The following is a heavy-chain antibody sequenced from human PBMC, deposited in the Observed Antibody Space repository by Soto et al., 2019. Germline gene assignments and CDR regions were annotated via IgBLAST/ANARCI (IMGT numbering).Heavy chain of an antibody. Sequence: QVQLQASGPGLVKPSGTLSLTCALSGASIITDNWWSWARQPPGKEMEWIGEIYQSGNTNFNPSVKSRVTISVDPSSTQVSLTVSSLTAADTAMYYCARASASSKLRGVVINWGQGTLVTGSS. CDR2: IYQSGNT. J-gene: IGHJ4*02. CDR3: ARASASSKLRGVVIN. V-gene: IGHV4-4*02. CDR1: GASIITDNW. D-gene: IGHD3-10*01.